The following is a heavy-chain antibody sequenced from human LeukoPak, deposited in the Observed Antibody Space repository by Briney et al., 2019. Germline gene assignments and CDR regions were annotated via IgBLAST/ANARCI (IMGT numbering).Heavy chain of an antibody. CDR2: ILYSGST. J-gene: IGHJ6*03. Sequence: PSETLSLTCTVSGDSISSSMFYWGWIRQPPGRGLEWIGNILYSGSTYYNPSLKSRVTISVDTSKNQFSLKLSSVTAADTAVYYCARAVYCSSFTCGYYYMDVWGKGTTVTVS. D-gene: IGHD2-2*01. CDR3: ARAVYCSSFTCGYYYMDV. V-gene: IGHV4-39*07. CDR1: GDSISSSMFY.